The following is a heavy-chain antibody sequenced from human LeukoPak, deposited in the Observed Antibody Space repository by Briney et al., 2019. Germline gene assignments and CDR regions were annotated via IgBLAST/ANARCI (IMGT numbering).Heavy chain of an antibody. Sequence: GGSLRLSCAASGFTVSSNYMSWVRQAPGEGLEWVSVIYSDTSTYYANSVKGRFTISKDNSKNTLYLQMNSLRAEDTAVYFCARATWDPNYYYYMDVWGKGTTVTISS. J-gene: IGHJ6*03. V-gene: IGHV3-66*01. CDR1: GFTVSSNY. CDR3: ARATWDPNYYYYMDV. CDR2: IYSDTST. D-gene: IGHD1-26*01.